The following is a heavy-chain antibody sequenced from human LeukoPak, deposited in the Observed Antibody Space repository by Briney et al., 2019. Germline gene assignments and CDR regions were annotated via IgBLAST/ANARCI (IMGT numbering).Heavy chain of an antibody. Sequence: PGGSLRLSCAASGFTFSSYSVNWVRQAPGKGLEWVASISTSSSYINYADSVKGRFTISRDNAKNSLYLQMSSLRAEDTAVYYCARDPLRGRGHFDYWGQGTLVTVSS. V-gene: IGHV3-21*01. CDR3: ARDPLRGRGHFDY. J-gene: IGHJ4*02. D-gene: IGHD4-17*01. CDR2: ISTSSSYI. CDR1: GFTFSSYS.